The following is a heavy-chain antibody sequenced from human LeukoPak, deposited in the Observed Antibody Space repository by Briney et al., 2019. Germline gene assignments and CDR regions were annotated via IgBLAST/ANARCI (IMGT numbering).Heavy chain of an antibody. J-gene: IGHJ4*02. D-gene: IGHD3-3*01. CDR3: ARGSLEWFSEYVY. CDR2: INHSGST. CDR1: GGSFSGYY. Sequence: SETLSLTCAVYGGSFSGYYWSWIRQPPGKGLEWIGEINHSGSTNYNPSLKSRVTISVDTSKNQFSLKLSSVTAADTAVYYCARGSLEWFSEYVYWGPGVLVTVSS. V-gene: IGHV4-34*01.